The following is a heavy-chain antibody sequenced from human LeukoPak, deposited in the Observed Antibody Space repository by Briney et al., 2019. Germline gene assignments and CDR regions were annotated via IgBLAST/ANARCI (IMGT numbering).Heavy chain of an antibody. Sequence: PSETLSLTCTVSGGSMRSYYWSWIRQPPGKGLEWIGYIYYSGSTNYNPSLKSRVTISVDTSKNQFSLKLSSVTAADTAVYYCARQGAMYYYGSGSPYYFDYWGQGTLVTVSS. J-gene: IGHJ4*02. D-gene: IGHD3-10*01. CDR3: ARQGAMYYYGSGSPYYFDY. CDR1: GGSMRSYY. CDR2: IYYSGST. V-gene: IGHV4-59*01.